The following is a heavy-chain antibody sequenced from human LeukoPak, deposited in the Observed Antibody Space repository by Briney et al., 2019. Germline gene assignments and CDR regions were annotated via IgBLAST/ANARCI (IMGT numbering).Heavy chain of an antibody. CDR2: ISGSAGNT. V-gene: IGHV3-23*01. CDR3: AKNPTGYPNWFDL. Sequence: GGSLRLSCAASRFTFSTYVMTWVRQAPGKGLEWVSSISGSAGNTYYADSVTGRFTISRDNSKITLYLQMKSLRDEDTAVYYCAKNPTGYPNWFDLWGQGTLVTVSS. D-gene: IGHD3-9*01. CDR1: RFTFSTYV. J-gene: IGHJ5*02.